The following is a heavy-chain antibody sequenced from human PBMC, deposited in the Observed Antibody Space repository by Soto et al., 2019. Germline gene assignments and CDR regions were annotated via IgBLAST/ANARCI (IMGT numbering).Heavy chain of an antibody. J-gene: IGHJ6*02. Sequence: GGSLRLSCAASGFTFSSYEMNWVRQAPGKGLEWVSYISSSGSTIYYADSVKGRFTISRDNAKNSLYLQMNSLRAEDTAVYYCASPGPYSSSWYYYYGMDVWGQGTTVNVSS. V-gene: IGHV3-48*03. CDR1: GFTFSSYE. CDR2: ISSSGSTI. D-gene: IGHD6-13*01. CDR3: ASPGPYSSSWYYYYGMDV.